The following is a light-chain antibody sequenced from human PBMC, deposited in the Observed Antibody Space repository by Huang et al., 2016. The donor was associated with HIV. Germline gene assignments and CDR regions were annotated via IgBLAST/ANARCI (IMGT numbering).Light chain of an antibody. CDR1: QSVLDNSNNKNC. J-gene: IGKJ2*01. Sequence: DIVMTQSQDSLAVSLGERATINCKSSQSVLDNSNNKNCLAWFQQKPGQHHKLLIYWASSRESGVPDRFSGIGSVTDFTLTISSLQAEDVAVYYCHQYHNTPYTCGQGTKLEIK. CDR2: WAS. V-gene: IGKV4-1*01. CDR3: HQYHNTPYT.